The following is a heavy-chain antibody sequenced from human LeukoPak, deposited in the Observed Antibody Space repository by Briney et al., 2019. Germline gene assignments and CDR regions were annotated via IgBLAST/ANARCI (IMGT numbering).Heavy chain of an antibody. D-gene: IGHD1-26*01. CDR3: ARRGGSGRAFDY. CDR2: IYYTGST. J-gene: IGHJ4*02. Sequence: LSETLSLTCRVLGASISGGTYYWGWIRQPPGKGLEWIGSIYYTGSTYDNPSLKSRVTISVDTSKNQFSLKLSSVTAADTAVYYCARRGGSGRAFDYWGQGTLVTVSS. V-gene: IGHV4-39*01. CDR1: GASISGGTYY.